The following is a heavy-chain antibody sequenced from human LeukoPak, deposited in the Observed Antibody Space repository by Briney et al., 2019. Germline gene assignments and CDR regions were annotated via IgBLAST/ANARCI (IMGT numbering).Heavy chain of an antibody. CDR1: GFTFGDYL. CDR2: ISGGTT. Sequence: GGSLRLSCTASGFTFGDYLMSWFRQAPGKGLEWIGFISGGTTEYAASVKGRFTISRDDSTSIAYLQTNSLTTEDTAVYYCSRGSGWLSVYWGQGTPVTVSS. J-gene: IGHJ4*02. CDR3: SRGSGWLSVY. D-gene: IGHD6-19*01. V-gene: IGHV3-49*03.